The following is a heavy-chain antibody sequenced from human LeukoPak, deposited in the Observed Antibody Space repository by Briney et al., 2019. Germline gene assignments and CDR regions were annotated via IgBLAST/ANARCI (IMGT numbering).Heavy chain of an antibody. CDR1: GFTFSSYG. Sequence: PGGSLRLSCAASGFTFSSYGMHWVRQAPGKGLEWVAVISYDGSNKYYADSVKGRFTISRDNSKNTLYLQMNSLRAEDTAVYYCAKDEGSSTSCYAWACYYYYGMDVWGQGTTVTVSS. D-gene: IGHD2-2*01. CDR2: ISYDGSNK. CDR3: AKDEGSSTSCYAWACYYYYGMDV. V-gene: IGHV3-30*18. J-gene: IGHJ6*02.